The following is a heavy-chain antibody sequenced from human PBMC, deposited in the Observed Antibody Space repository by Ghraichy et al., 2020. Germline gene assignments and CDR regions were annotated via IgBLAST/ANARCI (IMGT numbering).Heavy chain of an antibody. CDR3: ARDRRHSGYEN. J-gene: IGHJ4*02. D-gene: IGHD5-12*01. CDR2: VNHSGST. Sequence: SETLSLTCAVYGGSFSVYYWSWIRQPPGKGLEWIGEVNHSGSTNYNPSFKSRVTISVDTSKNQFSLRLSSLTAADTAVYYCARDRRHSGYENWGQGTLVTVSS. V-gene: IGHV4-34*01. CDR1: GGSFSVYY.